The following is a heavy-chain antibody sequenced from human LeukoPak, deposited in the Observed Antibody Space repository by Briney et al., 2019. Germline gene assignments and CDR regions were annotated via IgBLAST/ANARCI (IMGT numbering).Heavy chain of an antibody. J-gene: IGHJ4*02. V-gene: IGHV3-11*01. D-gene: IGHD1-1*01. CDR3: ARSFRNWNDGFRFDY. CDR1: GFTFSDYY. Sequence: GGSLGLSCAASGFTFSDYYMSWIRQAPGKGLEWVSYISSSGSTIYYADSVKGRFTISRDNAKNSLYLQMNSLRAEDTAVYYCARSFRNWNDGFRFDYWGQGTLVTVSS. CDR2: ISSSGSTI.